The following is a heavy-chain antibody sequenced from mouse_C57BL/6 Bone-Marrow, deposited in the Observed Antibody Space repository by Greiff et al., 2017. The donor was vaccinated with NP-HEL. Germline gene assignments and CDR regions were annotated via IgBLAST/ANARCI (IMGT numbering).Heavy chain of an antibody. Sequence: EVQVVESGGGLVKPGGSLKLSCAASGFTFSSYAMSWVRQTPEKRLEWVATISDGGSYTYYPDNVKGRFTISRDNAKNNLYMHMSHLKSEDTAMYYCARAGPGYDGYFYNAMDYWGQGTSVTVSS. D-gene: IGHD2-3*01. CDR2: ISDGGSYT. V-gene: IGHV5-4*01. CDR3: ARAGPGYDGYFYNAMDY. J-gene: IGHJ4*01. CDR1: GFTFSSYA.